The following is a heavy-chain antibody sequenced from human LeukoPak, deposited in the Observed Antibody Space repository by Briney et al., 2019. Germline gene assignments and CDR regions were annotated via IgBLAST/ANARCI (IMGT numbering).Heavy chain of an antibody. CDR2: SNPSGGST. D-gene: IGHD3-22*01. CDR1: GYTFTSYY. CDR3: ARVGGSYYSDSSGYYYRY. Sequence: ASVKVSCKASGYTFTSYYMHWVRQAPGQGLEWMGISNPSGGSTSYAQKFQGRVTMTRDTSTSTVYMELSSLRSEDTAVYYCARVGGSYYSDSSGYYYRYWGQGTLVTVSS. J-gene: IGHJ4*02. V-gene: IGHV1-46*01.